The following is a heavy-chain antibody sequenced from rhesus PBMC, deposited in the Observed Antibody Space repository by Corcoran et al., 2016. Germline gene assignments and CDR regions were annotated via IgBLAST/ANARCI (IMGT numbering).Heavy chain of an antibody. J-gene: IGHJ4*01. CDR2: IDPIDPDT. Sequence: EVQLVQSGAEVKRPGESLKISCKTSGYSFTSYWISWVRQMPGKGLEWMGAIDPIDPDTGYHPSFQGQVTISADKSISTAYLQWSRLKASDTATYYCAKSPIAAAGLNYWGQGVLVTVSS. V-gene: IGHV5-20*01. CDR3: AKSPIAAAGLNY. CDR1: GYSFTSYW. D-gene: IGHD6S26*01.